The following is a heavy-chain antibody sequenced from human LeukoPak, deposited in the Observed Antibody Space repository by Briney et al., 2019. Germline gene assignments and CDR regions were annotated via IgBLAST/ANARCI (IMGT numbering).Heavy chain of an antibody. CDR2: ISSSSSYI. CDR3: ASGYDSYYFDY. Sequence: GGSLRLSCAASGFTFSSYSMNWVRQAPGKGLEWVSSISSSSSYIYYADSVKGRFTISRDNAKNPLYLQMNSLRAEDTAVYYCASGYDSYYFDYWGQGTLVTVSS. CDR1: GFTFSSYS. J-gene: IGHJ4*02. D-gene: IGHD5-12*01. V-gene: IGHV3-21*01.